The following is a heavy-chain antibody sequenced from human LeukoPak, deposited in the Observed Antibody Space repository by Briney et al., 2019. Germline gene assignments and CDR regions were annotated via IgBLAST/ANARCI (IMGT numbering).Heavy chain of an antibody. J-gene: IGHJ5*02. V-gene: IGHV3-33*06. CDR1: GFTFSSYG. CDR2: IWYDGSNK. Sequence: GGSLRLSCAASGFTFSSYGMHWVRQAPGKGLEWVAVIWYDGSNKYCADSVKGRFTISRDNSKNTLYLQMNSLRAEDTAVYYCAKDLLWFGELSGNWFDPWGQGTLVTVSS. CDR3: AKDLLWFGELSGNWFDP. D-gene: IGHD3-10*01.